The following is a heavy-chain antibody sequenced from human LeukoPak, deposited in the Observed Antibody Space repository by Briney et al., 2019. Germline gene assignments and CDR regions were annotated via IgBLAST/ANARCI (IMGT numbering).Heavy chain of an antibody. Sequence: PGGSLRLSCAASGFTFSSYGMHWVRQAPGKGLEWVAFIRYDGSNKYYADSVKGRFTISRDNSKNTLYLQMNSLRAEDTAVYYCAKDLEYSSSWPRDNDAFDIWGQGTMVTVSS. CDR3: AKDLEYSSSWPRDNDAFDI. J-gene: IGHJ3*02. D-gene: IGHD6-13*01. V-gene: IGHV3-30*02. CDR2: IRYDGSNK. CDR1: GFTFSSYG.